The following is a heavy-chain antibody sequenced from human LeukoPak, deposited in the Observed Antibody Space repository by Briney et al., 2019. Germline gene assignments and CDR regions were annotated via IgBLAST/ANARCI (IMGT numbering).Heavy chain of an antibody. CDR2: ISYDGSNK. D-gene: IGHD2-8*01. CDR3: AKDRAPHAYYYYGMDV. V-gene: IGHV3-30*18. CDR1: GFTFGSYG. J-gene: IGHJ6*02. Sequence: GKSLRLSCAASGFTFGSYGMHWVRQAPGKGLEWVAVISYDGSNKYYADSVKGRFTFSRDNSKNTLYLQMNSLRAEDTAVYYCAKDRAPHAYYYYGMDVWGQGTTVTVSS.